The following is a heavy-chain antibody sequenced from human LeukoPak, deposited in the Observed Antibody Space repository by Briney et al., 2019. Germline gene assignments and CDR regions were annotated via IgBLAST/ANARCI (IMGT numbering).Heavy chain of an antibody. CDR3: ARDGLRYFDWLFN. D-gene: IGHD3-9*01. J-gene: IGHJ4*02. V-gene: IGHV1-2*02. CDR2: INPNSGGT. CDR1: GYTFTSYG. Sequence: ASVKVSCKASGYTFTSYGISWVRQAPGQGLEWMGWINPNSGGTNYAQKFQGRVTMTRDTSISTAYMELSRLRSDDTAVYYCARDGLRYFDWLFNWGQGTLVTVSS.